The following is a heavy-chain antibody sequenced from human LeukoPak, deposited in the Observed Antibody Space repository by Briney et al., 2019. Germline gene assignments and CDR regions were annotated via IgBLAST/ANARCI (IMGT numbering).Heavy chain of an antibody. CDR1: GFTFDDYG. V-gene: IGHV3-20*04. CDR2: INWNGGST. Sequence: PGGSLRLSCAASGFTFDDYGMSWVRQVPGKGLEWVSGINWNGGSTGNADSVKGRFTISRDNAKNSLYLQMNSLRAEDTAVYYCARDPSAVTTPEHWGQGTLVTVSS. J-gene: IGHJ1*01. D-gene: IGHD4-17*01. CDR3: ARDPSAVTTPEH.